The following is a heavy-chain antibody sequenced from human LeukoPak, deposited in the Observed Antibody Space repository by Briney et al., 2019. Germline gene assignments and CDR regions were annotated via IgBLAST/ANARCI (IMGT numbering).Heavy chain of an antibody. Sequence: ASVKVSCKASGYTFTSYGISWVRQAPGQGLEWMGWISAYNGNTNYAQKLQGRVTMTTDTPTSTAYMELRSLRSDDTAVYYCARDELLYQPSDYWGQGTLVTVSS. D-gene: IGHD2-2*02. V-gene: IGHV1-18*01. CDR3: ARDELLYQPSDY. J-gene: IGHJ4*02. CDR1: GYTFTSYG. CDR2: ISAYNGNT.